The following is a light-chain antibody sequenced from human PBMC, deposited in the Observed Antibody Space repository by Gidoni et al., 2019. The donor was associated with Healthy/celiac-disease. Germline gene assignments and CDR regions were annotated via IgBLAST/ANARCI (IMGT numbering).Light chain of an antibody. CDR2: SNN. CDR1: SSNIGSNT. Sequence: QSVLTQPPSASGTPGQRVTISCSGSSSNIGSNTVNWYQQLPGTAPTLLIYSNNQRPSGVPDRFSGSKSGTSASLAISGLQSEDEADYYCAAWDDSLNVNWVFGGGTKLTVL. CDR3: AAWDDSLNVNWV. J-gene: IGLJ3*02. V-gene: IGLV1-44*01.